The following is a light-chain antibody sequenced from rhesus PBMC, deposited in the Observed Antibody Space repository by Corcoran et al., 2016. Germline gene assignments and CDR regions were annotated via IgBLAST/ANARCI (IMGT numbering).Light chain of an antibody. J-gene: IGKJ2*01. Sequence: DIQMTQSPSSLSASVGDTVTITCRSIQGISSYLNWFQQKPGKAPKLLIYDASSLESGVPSRFSGSGSGTDFPLTFSSLQPEDFAAYYCLQHNSYPYSFGQGTKVEIK. CDR3: LQHNSYPYS. CDR2: DAS. CDR1: QGISSY. V-gene: IGKV1-28*03.